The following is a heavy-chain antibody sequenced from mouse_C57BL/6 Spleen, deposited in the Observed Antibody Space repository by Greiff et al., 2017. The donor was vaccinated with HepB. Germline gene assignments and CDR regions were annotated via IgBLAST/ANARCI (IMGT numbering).Heavy chain of an antibody. Sequence: EVKLEESGGGLVQPGGSLSLSCAASGFTFTDYYMSWVRQPPGKALEWLGFIRNKANGYTTEYSASVKGRFTISRDNSQSILYLQMNALRAEDSATYYCARRDSSYYYAMDYWVKEPQSPSPQ. D-gene: IGHD2-12*01. CDR1: GFTFTDYY. V-gene: IGHV7-3*01. CDR2: IRNKANGYTT. J-gene: IGHJ4*01. CDR3: ARRDSSYYYAMDY.